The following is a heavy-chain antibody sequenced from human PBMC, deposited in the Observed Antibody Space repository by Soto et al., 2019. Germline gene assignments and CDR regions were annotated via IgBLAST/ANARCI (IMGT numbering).Heavy chain of an antibody. D-gene: IGHD3-10*01. CDR1: GGSFSGYY. CDR2: INHSGST. Sequence: SETLSLTCAVYGGSFSGYYWSWIRQPPGKGLEWIGEINHSGSTNYNPSLKSRVTISVDTSKNQFSLKLSSVTAADTAVYYCARGFGNGNWFDPWGQGTRVTVSS. J-gene: IGHJ5*02. CDR3: ARGFGNGNWFDP. V-gene: IGHV4-34*01.